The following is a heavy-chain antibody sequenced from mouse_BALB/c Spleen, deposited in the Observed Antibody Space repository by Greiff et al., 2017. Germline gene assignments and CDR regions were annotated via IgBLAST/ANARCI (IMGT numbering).Heavy chain of an antibody. CDR2: INPSNGRT. CDR1: GYTFTSYW. J-gene: IGHJ3*01. V-gene: IGHV1S81*02. CDR3: ARFGSSLAWFAY. D-gene: IGHD1-1*01. Sequence: QVQLQQPGAELVKPGASVKLSCKASGYTFTSYWMRWVKQRPGQGLEWIGEINPSNGRTNYNEKFKSKATLTVDKSSSTAYMQLSSLTSEDSAVYYCARFGSSLAWFAYWGQGTLVTVSA.